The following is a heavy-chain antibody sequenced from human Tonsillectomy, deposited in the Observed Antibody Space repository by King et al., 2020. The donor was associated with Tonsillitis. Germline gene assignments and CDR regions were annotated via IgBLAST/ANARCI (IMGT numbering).Heavy chain of an antibody. V-gene: IGHV3-20*01. CDR1: GFTFDDYG. CDR3: ARSPLGSDENSNRWPYWYFDL. D-gene: IGHD6-13*01. CDR2: INWNGGST. J-gene: IGHJ2*01. Sequence: VQLVESGGGVVRPGGSLRLSCAASGFTFDDYGMSWVRQVPGKGLEWVSGINWNGGSTGYADSVTGRFTISRDNAKNSLFLQMNSLRAEDTAFYHCARSPLGSDENSNRWPYWYFDLWGRGTLVTVSS.